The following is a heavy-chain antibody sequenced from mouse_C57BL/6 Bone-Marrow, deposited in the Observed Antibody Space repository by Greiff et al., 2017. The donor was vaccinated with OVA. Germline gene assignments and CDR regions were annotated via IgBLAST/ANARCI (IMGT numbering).Heavy chain of an antibody. Sequence: EVHLVESEGGLVQPGSSMKLSCTASGFTFSDYYMAWVRQVPEKGLEWVANINYDGSSTYYLDSLKSRFIISRDNAKNILYLQMSSLKSEDTATYYCARDGAYPGRYFDVWGTGTTVTVSS. CDR3: ARDGAYPGRYFDV. D-gene: IGHD5-1*01. CDR2: INYDGSST. CDR1: GFTFSDYY. V-gene: IGHV5-16*01. J-gene: IGHJ1*03.